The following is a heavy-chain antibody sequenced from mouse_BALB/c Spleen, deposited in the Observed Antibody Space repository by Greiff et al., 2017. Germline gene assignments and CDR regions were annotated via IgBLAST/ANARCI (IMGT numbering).Heavy chain of an antibody. J-gene: IGHJ2*01. Sequence: VMLVESGPDLVAPSQSLSITCTVSGFSLTSYGVHWVRQPPGKGLEWLVVIWSDGSTTYNSALKSRLSISKDNSKSQVFLKMNSLQTDDTAMYYCARHYYGSSYLDYWGQGTTLTVSS. CDR3: ARHYYGSSYLDY. CDR1: GFSLTSYG. CDR2: IWSDGST. D-gene: IGHD1-1*01. V-gene: IGHV2-6-2*01.